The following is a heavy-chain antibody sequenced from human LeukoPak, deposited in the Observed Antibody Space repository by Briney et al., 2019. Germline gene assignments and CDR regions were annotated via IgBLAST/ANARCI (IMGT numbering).Heavy chain of an antibody. J-gene: IGHJ4*02. CDR3: AEERSEVVVAATNY. V-gene: IGHV3-23*01. D-gene: IGHD2-15*01. CDR1: GFTFNSYA. Sequence: PGGSLRLSCAASGFTFNSYAMTWVCQAPGKGLEWVSSITGGGDTTYYADSVRGRFTISRDNSKNTLSLQINSLRAEDTAVYYCAEERSEVVVAATNYWGQGTLVTVSS. CDR2: ITGGGDTT.